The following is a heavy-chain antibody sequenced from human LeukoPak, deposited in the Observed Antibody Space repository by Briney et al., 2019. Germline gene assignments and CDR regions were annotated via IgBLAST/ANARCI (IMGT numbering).Heavy chain of an antibody. J-gene: IGHJ4*02. Sequence: WASVKVSCKASGYTFTNYDINWVRQATGQGLEWMGWLNPHSGNTAYAQKFQGRVTITRNTSISTAYMELSSLRSDDTAVYYCARRIISDYWGQGSLVTVSS. CDR2: LNPHSGNT. V-gene: IGHV1-8*01. CDR3: ARRIISDY. CDR1: GYTFTNYD. D-gene: IGHD3-10*01.